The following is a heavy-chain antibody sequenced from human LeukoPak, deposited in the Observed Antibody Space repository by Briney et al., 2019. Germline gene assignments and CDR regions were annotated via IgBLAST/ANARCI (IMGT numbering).Heavy chain of an antibody. CDR2: INPNSGGT. D-gene: IGHD5-18*01. J-gene: IGHJ4*02. CDR1: GYTFTGYY. CDR3: ASASRGYSYGYSGYFDY. V-gene: IGHV1-2*02. Sequence: ASVKVSCKASGYTFTGYYMHWVRQAPGQGLEWMGWINPNSGGTNYAQKFQGRVTMTRDTSISTAYMELSRLRSDDTAVYYCASASRGYSYGYSGYFDYWGQGTLVTVSS.